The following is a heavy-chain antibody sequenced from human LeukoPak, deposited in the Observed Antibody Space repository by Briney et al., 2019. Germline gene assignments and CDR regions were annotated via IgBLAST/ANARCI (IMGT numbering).Heavy chain of an antibody. CDR1: GVTFISYN. CDR3: AVGLYGSGNYPMYCVL. J-gene: IGHJ4*02. Sequence: GGSLRLSCAPPGVTFISYNMNTGPQAPGKGLEWVSSISSSSDYIYYADSVKGRFTISRDNAKNSLFLQMNSLRAEDTAVYYCAVGLYGSGNYPMYCVLWGQGTLVTVSS. D-gene: IGHD3-10*01. CDR2: ISSSSDYI. V-gene: IGHV3-21*01.